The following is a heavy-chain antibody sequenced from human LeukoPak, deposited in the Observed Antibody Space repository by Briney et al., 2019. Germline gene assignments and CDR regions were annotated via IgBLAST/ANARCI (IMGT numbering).Heavy chain of an antibody. CDR2: INHSGST. CDR1: GGSFSGYY. V-gene: IGHV4-34*01. CDR3: ANQGYFDWLFSSARAFDI. D-gene: IGHD3-9*01. J-gene: IGHJ3*02. Sequence: PSETLSLTCAVYGGSFSGYYWSWIRQPPGKGLEWIGEINHSGSTNYNPSLKSRVTISVDTSKNQFSLKLSSVTAADTAVYYCANQGYFDWLFSSARAFDIWGQGTMVTVSS.